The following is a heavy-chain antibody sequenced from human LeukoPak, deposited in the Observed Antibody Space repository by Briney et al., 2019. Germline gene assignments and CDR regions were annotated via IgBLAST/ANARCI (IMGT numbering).Heavy chain of an antibody. CDR3: ATLGSNYVDY. CDR2: IYYSGST. J-gene: IGHJ4*02. Sequence: SETLSLTCTVSGGSISSGGYYWSWIRQHPGKGLEWIGYIYYSGSTYYNPSLKSRVTISVDTSKNQFSLKLSSVTAADTAVYYCATLGSNYVDYWGQGTLVTVSS. V-gene: IGHV4-31*03. D-gene: IGHD7-27*01. CDR1: GGSISSGGYY.